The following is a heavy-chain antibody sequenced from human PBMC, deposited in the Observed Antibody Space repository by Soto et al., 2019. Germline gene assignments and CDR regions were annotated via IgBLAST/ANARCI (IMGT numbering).Heavy chain of an antibody. CDR1: GYTFTSYG. Sequence: ASVKVSCKASGYTFTSYGISWVRQAPGQGLEWMGWISAYNGNTNYAQKLQGRVTMTTDTSTSTAYMELRSLRSDDTAVYYCARAGLGDYPTTPIDYWGQGTLVTVSS. D-gene: IGHD4-4*01. J-gene: IGHJ4*02. V-gene: IGHV1-18*01. CDR3: ARAGLGDYPTTPIDY. CDR2: ISAYNGNT.